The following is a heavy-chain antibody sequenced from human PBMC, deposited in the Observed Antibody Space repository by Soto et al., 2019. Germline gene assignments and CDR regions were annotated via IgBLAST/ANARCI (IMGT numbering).Heavy chain of an antibody. CDR1: GGSFSGYY. Sequence: SETLSLTCAVYGGSFSGYYWSWIRQPPGKGLEWIGYIYYSGSTNYNPSLKSRVTISVDTSKNQFSLKLSSVTAADTAVYYCARGGYYYYYYGMDVWGQGTTVTVSS. J-gene: IGHJ6*02. V-gene: IGHV4-59*01. CDR2: IYYSGST. CDR3: ARGGYYYYYYGMDV.